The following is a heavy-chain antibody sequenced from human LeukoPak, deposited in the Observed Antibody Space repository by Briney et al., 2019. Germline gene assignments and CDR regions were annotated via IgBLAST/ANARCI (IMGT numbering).Heavy chain of an antibody. D-gene: IGHD2-15*01. CDR2: IIPIFGTA. V-gene: IGHV1-69*05. J-gene: IGHJ3*02. Sequence: SVKVSCKASGGTFSSYAISWVRQAPGQGLEWMGGIIPIFGTANYAQKFKGRVTITTDESTSTAYMELSSLRSEDTAVYYCGVGGSNFFDYAFDIWGQGTMVTVSS. CDR1: GGTFSSYA. CDR3: GVGGSNFFDYAFDI.